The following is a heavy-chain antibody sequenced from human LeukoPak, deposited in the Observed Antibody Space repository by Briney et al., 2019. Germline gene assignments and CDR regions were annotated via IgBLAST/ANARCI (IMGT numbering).Heavy chain of an antibody. CDR1: GFTLSRFS. J-gene: IGHJ4*02. D-gene: IGHD1-14*01. CDR2: ISSSSSSTI. Sequence: PGGSLRLSCAASGFTLSRFSMHWVRQAPGKGLEWLSYISSSSSSTIYYADSVKGRFTISRDNAKNSLSLQMDSLRAEDTAVYYCARGGRNSFDYWGQGTLVTVSS. V-gene: IGHV3-48*01. CDR3: ARGGRNSFDY.